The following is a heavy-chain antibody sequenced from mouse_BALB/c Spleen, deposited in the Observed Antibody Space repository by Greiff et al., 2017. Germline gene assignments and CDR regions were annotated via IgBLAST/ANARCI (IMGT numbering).Heavy chain of an antibody. D-gene: IGHD2-2*01. CDR2: IYPGNSDT. Sequence: VQLQQSGTVLARPGASVKMSCKASGYSFTSYWMHWVKQRPGQGLEWIGAIYPGNSDTSYNQKFKGKATLTAVTSASTAYMELSSLTNEDSAVYYCTSYGSRAMDYWGEGTSVTVSS. J-gene: IGHJ4*01. V-gene: IGHV1-5*01. CDR3: TSYGSRAMDY. CDR1: GYSFTSYW.